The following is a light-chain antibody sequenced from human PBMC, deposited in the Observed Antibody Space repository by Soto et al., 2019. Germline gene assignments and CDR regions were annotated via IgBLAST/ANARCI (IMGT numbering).Light chain of an antibody. V-gene: IGKV3-11*01. Sequence: EVFLTQSPATLSLSQWERATLSCRASQSIRTSLAGYQQKPGQAPRLVIFDASNRANGVPARFGGSGSGTDFTLTINSLEPEDFAVYYCQQRNVWPPITFGQGTRLEIK. CDR1: QSIRTS. J-gene: IGKJ5*01. CDR2: DAS. CDR3: QQRNVWPPIT.